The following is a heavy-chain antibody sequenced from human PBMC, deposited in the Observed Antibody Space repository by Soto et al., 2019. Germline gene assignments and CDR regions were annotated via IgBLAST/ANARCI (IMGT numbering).Heavy chain of an antibody. CDR2: IYYSGST. J-gene: IGHJ1*01. V-gene: IGHV4-59*08. Sequence: SETLSLTCTVSGGSISSYYWSWIRQPPGKGLEWIGYIYYSGSTNYNPSLKSRVTISVDTSKNQFSLKLSSVTAADTAVYYCARQTRPTVTPPTEYSQHWGRGTLVTVSS. CDR3: ARQTRPTVTPPTEYSQH. D-gene: IGHD4-17*01. CDR1: GGSISSYY.